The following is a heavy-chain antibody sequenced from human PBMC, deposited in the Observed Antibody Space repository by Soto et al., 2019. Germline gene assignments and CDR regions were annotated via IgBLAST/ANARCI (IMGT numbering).Heavy chain of an antibody. V-gene: IGHV1-18*01. CDR3: ARGAFGEVSFDYWGQYYYYGMDV. CDR1: GYTFTSYG. CDR2: IRTSNGNT. D-gene: IGHD3-10*01. Sequence: ASVKVSCKASGYTFTSYGISWVRQAPGQGLEWMGWIRTSNGNTNYAKNLQGRVTMTTDTSTRTTYMELRSLTSDDTAVYYCARGAFGEVSFDYWGQYYYYGMDVWGQGTTVTVSS. J-gene: IGHJ6*02.